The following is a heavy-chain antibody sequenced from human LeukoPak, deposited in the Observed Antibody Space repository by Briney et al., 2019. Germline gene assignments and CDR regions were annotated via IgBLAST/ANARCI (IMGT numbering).Heavy chain of an antibody. V-gene: IGHV3-9*01. Sequence: GGSLRLSCAASGFTFDDYAMHWVRHAPGKGLEWVSGISWNSGSIGYADSVKGRFTISRDNAKNSLSLQMNSLRAEDTAVYYCARDPYNGSYGDDYYYYMDVWGKGTTVTISS. J-gene: IGHJ6*03. D-gene: IGHD1-26*01. CDR3: ARDPYNGSYGDDYYYYMDV. CDR2: ISWNSGSI. CDR1: GFTFDDYA.